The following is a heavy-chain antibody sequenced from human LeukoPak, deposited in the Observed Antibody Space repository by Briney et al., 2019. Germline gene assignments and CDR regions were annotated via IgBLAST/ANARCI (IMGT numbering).Heavy chain of an antibody. D-gene: IGHD5-12*01. Sequence: SETLSLTCTVSGGSTSNYYWSWIRQPPGKGLEWIAYIFQSGDARYNPSLKSRVTIALDTSKNQFSLTLSSVTAADTAVYYCARHFLRGGFDSWGQGVLVPVSS. CDR2: IFQSGDA. CDR1: GGSTSNYY. CDR3: ARHFLRGGFDS. J-gene: IGHJ4*02. V-gene: IGHV4-59*08.